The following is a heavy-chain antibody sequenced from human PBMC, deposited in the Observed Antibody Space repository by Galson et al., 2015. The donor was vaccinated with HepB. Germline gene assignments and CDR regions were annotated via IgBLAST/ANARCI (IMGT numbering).Heavy chain of an antibody. J-gene: IGHJ4*02. CDR1: GFTFSSYE. D-gene: IGHD3-3*01. CDR3: VRQDDFWTRGYLDD. Sequence: SLRLSCAVSGFTFSSYEMNWVRQGPRKGLEWISYLSTSGSTTYYADSVKGRYSISRDNAENSLFLQMNSLRAEDTAVYYCVRQDDFWTRGYLDDWGQGILVSVSS. CDR2: LSTSGSTT. V-gene: IGHV3-48*03.